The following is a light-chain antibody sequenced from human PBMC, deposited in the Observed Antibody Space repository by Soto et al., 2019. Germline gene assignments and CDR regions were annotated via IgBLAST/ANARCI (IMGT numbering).Light chain of an antibody. J-gene: IGKJ5*01. V-gene: IGKV3-11*01. CDR2: DAS. CDR3: QQRTNWPLT. Sequence: EIVLTQSPGTLSLSPGERATLSCRASQSVSSNFAWYQQKPGQAPRLLMYDASNRATGIPARFSGSGSGTDFTLTISRLEPEDFAVYYGQQRTNWPLTFGQGTRLEIK. CDR1: QSVSSN.